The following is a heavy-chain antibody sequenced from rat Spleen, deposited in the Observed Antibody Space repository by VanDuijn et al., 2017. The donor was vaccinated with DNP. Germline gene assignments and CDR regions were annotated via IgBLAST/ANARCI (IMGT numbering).Heavy chain of an antibody. J-gene: IGHJ2*01. D-gene: IGHD3-7*01. CDR2: ISYSGST. CDR3: TSYYFDY. Sequence: EVQLQESGSGLVKPSQSLSLTCSVIGYSITSNYWGWIRKFPGNKMEYIGHISYSGSTNFNPSLKSRISITRDTSKNQFFLQVNSVITEDTATYYCTSYYFDYWGQGVMVTVSS. CDR1: GYSITSNY. V-gene: IGHV3-1*01.